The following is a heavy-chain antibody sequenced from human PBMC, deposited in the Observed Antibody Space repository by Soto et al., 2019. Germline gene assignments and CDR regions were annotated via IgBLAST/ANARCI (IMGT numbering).Heavy chain of an antibody. Sequence: EVQLVESGGGLVQPGGYLRLSCAASGFTFSSHWMHWVRQAPGKGLVWVSRINNDGSSTYYADSVKGRFTISRDNAKNKQPLQRNSLRAEDTAVYYWARPIWFGDNYYYYGMDVWGQGTTVTVSS. CDR2: INNDGSST. J-gene: IGHJ6*02. CDR1: GFTFSSHW. D-gene: IGHD3-10*01. V-gene: IGHV3-74*01. CDR3: ARPIWFGDNYYYYGMDV.